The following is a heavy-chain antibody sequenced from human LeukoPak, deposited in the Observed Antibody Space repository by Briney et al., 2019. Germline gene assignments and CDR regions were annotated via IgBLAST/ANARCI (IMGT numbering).Heavy chain of an antibody. Sequence: SETLSLTCTVSGGSISSGDYYWSWIRQPPGKGLEWIGYIYYSGSTYYNPSLKSRVTISVDRSKNQFSLKLSSVTAADTAVYYCARVRGYYRYFDLWGRGTLVTVSS. CDR3: ARVRGYYRYFDL. CDR2: IYYSGST. V-gene: IGHV4-30-4*01. D-gene: IGHD3-22*01. J-gene: IGHJ2*01. CDR1: GGSISSGDYY.